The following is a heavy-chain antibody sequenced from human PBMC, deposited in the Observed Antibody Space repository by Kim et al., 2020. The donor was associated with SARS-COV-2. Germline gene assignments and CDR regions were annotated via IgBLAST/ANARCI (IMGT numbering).Heavy chain of an antibody. CDR1: EFTFSSYA. CDR2: IRGSGGST. CDR3: AKGPSCGGGACCSNFDY. D-gene: IGHD2-15*01. V-gene: IGHV3-23*01. Sequence: GGSLRLSCAASEFTFSSYAMRWVRQAPGKGLEWVSIIRGSGGSTFYADSVKGRFTISRDNSKNTLYLQMNSLRAEDTAVYYCAKGPSCGGGACCSNFDYWGRGTLVTVSS. J-gene: IGHJ4*02.